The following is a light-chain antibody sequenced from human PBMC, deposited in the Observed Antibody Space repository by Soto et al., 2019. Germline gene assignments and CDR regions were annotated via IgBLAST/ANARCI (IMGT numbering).Light chain of an antibody. J-gene: IGLJ3*02. CDR3: SSYAGSNKV. CDR1: SSDVGGYNY. Sequence: QSALTQPPSASGSTGQSVTISCTGTSSDVGGYNYVSWYQQHPGKAPKLMIYEVSKRPSGVPDRFSGSKSGNTASLTVSGLQAEDEADYYCSSYAGSNKVFGGGTTLTVL. CDR2: EVS. V-gene: IGLV2-8*01.